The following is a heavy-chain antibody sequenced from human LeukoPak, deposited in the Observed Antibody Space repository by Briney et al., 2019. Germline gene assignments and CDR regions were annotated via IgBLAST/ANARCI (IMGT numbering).Heavy chain of an antibody. J-gene: IGHJ4*02. Sequence: GASVKVSCKASGYTFTSYYMHWVRQAPGQGLEWMGIINPSGGSTSYAQKFQGRVTMTRGTSTSTVYMELSSLRSEDTAVYYCARELAYCGGDCYYAIGYWGQGTLVTVSS. CDR3: ARELAYCGGDCYYAIGY. CDR1: GYTFTSYY. CDR2: INPSGGST. V-gene: IGHV1-46*01. D-gene: IGHD2-21*02.